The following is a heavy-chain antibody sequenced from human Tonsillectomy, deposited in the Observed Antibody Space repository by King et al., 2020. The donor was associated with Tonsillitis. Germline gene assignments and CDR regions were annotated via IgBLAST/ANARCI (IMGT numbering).Heavy chain of an antibody. V-gene: IGHV1-2*02. CDR3: ARDNGDYAPAWYFGL. CDR1: GYTFTGHY. J-gene: IGHJ2*01. CDR2: INPNRGGT. Sequence: QLVQSGAEVKKPGASVKVSCKASGYTFTGHYMHWVRQAPGQGLEWMGWINPNRGGTNYAQKFQGRVTMTRDTSISTAYMELSRLTSDDTAMYYCARDNGDYAPAWYFGLWGRGTVVSVSS. D-gene: IGHD4-17*01.